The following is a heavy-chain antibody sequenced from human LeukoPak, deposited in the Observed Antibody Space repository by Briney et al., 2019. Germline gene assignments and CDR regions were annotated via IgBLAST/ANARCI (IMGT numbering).Heavy chain of an antibody. D-gene: IGHD1-26*01. CDR3: AREDVVVGAAFDY. V-gene: IGHV3-23*01. CDR1: GFTFASYA. J-gene: IGHJ4*02. Sequence: GGPLRLSCAASGFTFASYAMTWVRQAPGKGLEWVSAVSGSGSSTYSADSVKGRFTISRDNSKKTLYLQINSLRAEDTAVYYCAREDVVVGAAFDYWGQGTLVTVSS. CDR2: VSGSGSST.